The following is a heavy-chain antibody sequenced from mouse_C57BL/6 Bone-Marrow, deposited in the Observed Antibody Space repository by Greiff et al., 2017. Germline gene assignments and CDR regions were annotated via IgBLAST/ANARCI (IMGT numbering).Heavy chain of an antibody. V-gene: IGHV5-4*01. D-gene: IGHD2-1*01. CDR1: GFTFSSYA. J-gene: IGHJ2*01. CDR2: ISDGGSYT. CDR3: ARDDGNSYFDY. Sequence: EVQGVESGGGLVKPGGSLKLSCAASGFTFSSYAMSWVRQTPEKRLEWVATISDGGSYTYYPDNVKGRFTISRDNAKNNLYLQMSHLKSEDTAMYYCARDDGNSYFDYWGQGTTRTVSS.